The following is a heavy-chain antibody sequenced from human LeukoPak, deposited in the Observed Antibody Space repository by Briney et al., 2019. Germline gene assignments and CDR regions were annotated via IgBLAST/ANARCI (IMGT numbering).Heavy chain of an antibody. Sequence: GGSLGLSCAASGFTFSSYGMHWVRQAPGKGLEWVAVIWYDGSNKYYADSVKGRFTISRDNSKNTLYLQMNSLRAEDTAVYYCARDGIAAALGYWGQGTLVTVSS. CDR2: IWYDGSNK. D-gene: IGHD6-13*01. CDR1: GFTFSSYG. J-gene: IGHJ4*02. CDR3: ARDGIAAALGY. V-gene: IGHV3-33*01.